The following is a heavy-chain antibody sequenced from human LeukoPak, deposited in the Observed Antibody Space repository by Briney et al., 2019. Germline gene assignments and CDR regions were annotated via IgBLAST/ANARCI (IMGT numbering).Heavy chain of an antibody. CDR1: GFTFSSYS. J-gene: IGHJ4*02. Sequence: AGGSLRLSCAASGFTFSSYSMNWVRQAPGKGLEWVSSISSSSYIYYADSVKGRFTISRDNAKNSLYLQMNSLRAEDTAVYYCARVYYDSSGYYYPLDYWGQGTLVTVSS. CDR3: ARVYYDSSGYYYPLDY. CDR2: ISSSSYI. D-gene: IGHD3-22*01. V-gene: IGHV3-21*01.